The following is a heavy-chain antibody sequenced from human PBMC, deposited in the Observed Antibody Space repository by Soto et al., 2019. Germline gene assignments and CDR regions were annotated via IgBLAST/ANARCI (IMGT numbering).Heavy chain of an antibody. Sequence: GGSLRLSCAASGFTFSSYWMHWVRQAPGKGLVWVSRINSDGSSISYADSVKGRFTISRDNVKNTLYLQMNSLRAEDTAVYYCASGTNGAFFVYWGQGILVTVSS. CDR2: INSDGSSI. CDR3: ASGTNGAFFVY. CDR1: GFTFSSYW. J-gene: IGHJ4*02. D-gene: IGHD2-8*01. V-gene: IGHV3-74*01.